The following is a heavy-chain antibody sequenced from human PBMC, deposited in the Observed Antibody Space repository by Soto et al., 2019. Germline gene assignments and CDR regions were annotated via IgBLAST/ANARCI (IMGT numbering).Heavy chain of an antibody. J-gene: IGHJ4*02. V-gene: IGHV3-21*01. CDR2: ISSSSSYI. CDR1: GFTFSSYS. D-gene: IGHD2-15*01. CDR3: ARLGYCSGGSCYSGHY. Sequence: GGSLRLSCAASGFTFSSYSMNWVRQAPGKGLEWVSSISSSSSYIYYADSVKGRFTISRDNAKNSLYLQMNSLRXEDTAVYYCARLGYCSGGSCYSGHYWGQGTLVTXXS.